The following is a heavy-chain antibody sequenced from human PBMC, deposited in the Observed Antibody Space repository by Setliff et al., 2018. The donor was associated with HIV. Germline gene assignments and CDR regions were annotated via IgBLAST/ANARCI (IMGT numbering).Heavy chain of an antibody. Sequence: SETLSLTCTVSGGSISSSSYYWGWIRQPPGTGLEWIGSISSSGNTYYNPSLKSRVTTSVDTPKNQFSLKLRSVTAADTAVYYCARETYYYDNPQYYYYYMDVWGQGTTVTVSS. CDR2: ISSSGNT. CDR3: ARETYYYDNPQYYYYYMDV. D-gene: IGHD3-22*01. CDR1: GGSISSSSYY. V-gene: IGHV4-39*01. J-gene: IGHJ6*03.